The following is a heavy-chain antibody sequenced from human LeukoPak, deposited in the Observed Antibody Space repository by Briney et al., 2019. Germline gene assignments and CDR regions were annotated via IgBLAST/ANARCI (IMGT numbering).Heavy chain of an antibody. J-gene: IGHJ4*02. Sequence: GGSLRLSCAASGFTFSSYGMHWVRQAPGKGLEWVAVIWYDGSNKYYADSVKGRFTISRDNSKNTLYLQMNSLRAEDTAVYYCARARGYCSGGSCYYGNYFDYWGQGTLVTVSS. CDR2: IWYDGSNK. D-gene: IGHD2-15*01. CDR3: ARARGYCSGGSCYYGNYFDY. CDR1: GFTFSSYG. V-gene: IGHV3-33*08.